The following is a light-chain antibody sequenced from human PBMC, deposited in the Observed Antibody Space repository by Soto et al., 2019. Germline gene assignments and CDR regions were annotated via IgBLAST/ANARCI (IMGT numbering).Light chain of an antibody. CDR3: QQYNTYSA. J-gene: IGKJ1*01. V-gene: IGKV1-5*01. CDR2: DAS. Sequence: DIQMTQSPSTLSASVGDRVTITCRASQSVSNWLAWYQQKRGKAPELLIYDASSLKSGVPSRVSGSGSGTEFTLTIRSLQPDDFATYYCQQYNTYSAFGQGTKVEIK. CDR1: QSVSNW.